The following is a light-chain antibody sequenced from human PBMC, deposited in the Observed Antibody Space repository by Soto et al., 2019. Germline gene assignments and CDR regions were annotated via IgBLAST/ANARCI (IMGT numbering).Light chain of an antibody. Sequence: EIVLTQSPGTLSLSPGERATLSCRASQSVSNNYLAWYQQKPGQAPRLLIYGASSRATGIPDRFSGSGSGTDFTLTISRLEPEDSAVYFCQQYTGPPTTFGQRTRLAIK. CDR1: QSVSNNY. CDR3: QQYTGPPTT. CDR2: GAS. V-gene: IGKV3-20*01. J-gene: IGKJ5*01.